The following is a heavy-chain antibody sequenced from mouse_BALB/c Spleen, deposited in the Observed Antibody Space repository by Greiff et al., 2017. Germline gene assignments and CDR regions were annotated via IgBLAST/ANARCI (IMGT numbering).Heavy chain of an antibody. D-gene: IGHD3-1*01. Sequence: VQLQQSGAELAKPGASVKMSCKASGYTFTSYWMHWVKQRPGQGLEWIGYINPSTGYTEYNQKFKDKATLTADKSSSTAYMQLSSLTSEDSAVYYCARTARATAMDYWGQGTSVTVSS. CDR3: ARTARATAMDY. J-gene: IGHJ4*01. V-gene: IGHV1-7*01. CDR2: INPSTGYT. CDR1: GYTFTSYW.